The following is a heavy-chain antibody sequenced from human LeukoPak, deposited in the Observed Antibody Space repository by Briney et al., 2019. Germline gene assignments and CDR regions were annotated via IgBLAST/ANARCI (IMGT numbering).Heavy chain of an antibody. Sequence: PGRSLGLSCAASGFSFSDYNMHWVRQAPGKGLEWMAVISYHGINEYYADSVKGRFTISRDNSKSTLHLQMNSLRAEDTAVYYCAKVRWDNSGWYYLDTWGQGTLLTVSS. CDR3: AKVRWDNSGWYYLDT. J-gene: IGHJ4*02. V-gene: IGHV3-30*18. CDR1: GFSFSDYN. CDR2: ISYHGINE. D-gene: IGHD6-19*01.